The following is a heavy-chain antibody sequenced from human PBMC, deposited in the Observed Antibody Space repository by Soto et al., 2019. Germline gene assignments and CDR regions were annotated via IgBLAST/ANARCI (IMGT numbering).Heavy chain of an antibody. CDR2: IYSGGST. Sequence: GGSLRLSCAASGFTVSSNYMSWVRQAPGKGLEWVSVIYSGGSTYYADSVKGRFTISRDNSKNTLYLQMNSLRAEDTAVYYCASNEPPRYDSGYDLDYYYYMDVWGKGTTVTVSS. CDR3: ASNEPPRYDSGYDLDYYYYMDV. CDR1: GFTVSSNY. V-gene: IGHV3-66*01. J-gene: IGHJ6*03. D-gene: IGHD5-12*01.